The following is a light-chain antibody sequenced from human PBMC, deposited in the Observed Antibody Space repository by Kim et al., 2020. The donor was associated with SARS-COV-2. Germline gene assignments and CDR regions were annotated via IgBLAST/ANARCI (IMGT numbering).Light chain of an antibody. CDR1: QSLLHSNGYNY. Sequence: IVMTQSPLSLPVTPGEPASISCRSSQSLLHSNGYNYLDWYLQKPGQSQHLLIYLASNRASGVPDRFSGSGSGTDFTLKISRVESGFVGVYFCTQSLRPAYSCGKGTRREI. CDR2: LAS. V-gene: IGKV2-28*01. J-gene: IGKJ2*01. CDR3: TQSLRPAYS.